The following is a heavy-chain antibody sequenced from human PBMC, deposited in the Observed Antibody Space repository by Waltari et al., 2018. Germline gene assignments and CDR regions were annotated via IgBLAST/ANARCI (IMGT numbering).Heavy chain of an antibody. CDR2: TIPICGTA. D-gene: IGHD1-1*01. J-gene: IGHJ4*02. CDR3: ARDGWEPTGMDY. V-gene: IGHV1-69*14. Sequence: QVQLVQSGAEVKKPGSSVKVSCKASGGTFSSYAISWVRQAPGQGLEWMGGTIPICGTANYAQKFQGRVTITADKSTSTAYMELSSLRSEDTAVYYCARDGWEPTGMDYWGQGTLVTVSS. CDR1: GGTFSSYA.